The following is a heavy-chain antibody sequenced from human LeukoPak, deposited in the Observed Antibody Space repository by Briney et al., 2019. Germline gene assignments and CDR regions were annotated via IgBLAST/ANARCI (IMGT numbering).Heavy chain of an antibody. CDR3: ARGGYYYLDV. CDR1: GGSFSPYY. D-gene: IGHD3-16*01. J-gene: IGHJ6*03. CDR2: ISHNGST. Sequence: SETLSLTCTVSGGSFSPYYWSWIRQPPGKGLEWIGYISHNGSTNYSPSLKSRVTISLDTSKNQFSLKLSSVTAADTAVYYCARGGYYYLDVWGKGTTVAVSS. V-gene: IGHV4-59*01.